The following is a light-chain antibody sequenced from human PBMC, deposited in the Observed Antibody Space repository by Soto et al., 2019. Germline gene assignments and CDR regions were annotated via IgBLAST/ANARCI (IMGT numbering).Light chain of an antibody. Sequence: PGERASLSCVASQSITSSFLAWYQQKPGQAPRLLIYGASSRATGIPDRFSGTGSETDFTLTINRLEPEDFAVYYCQQYENSPITFGQGTRLEI. CDR2: GAS. J-gene: IGKJ5*01. CDR1: QSITSSF. CDR3: QQYENSPIT. V-gene: IGKV3-20*01.